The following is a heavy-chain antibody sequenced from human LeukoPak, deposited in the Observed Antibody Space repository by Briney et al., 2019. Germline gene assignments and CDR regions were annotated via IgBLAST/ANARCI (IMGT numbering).Heavy chain of an antibody. CDR3: AKKSGDHFHFDF. J-gene: IGHJ4*02. V-gene: IGHV3-7*03. CDR1: GFTFGSYW. D-gene: IGHD2-21*01. Sequence: PGGSLRLSCAVSGFTFGSYWMSWVRQAPGKGLEWVANIKQDGRDKYYADSVKGRFTISRENAKASLYLQMTRLRAEDTAVYHCAKKSGDHFHFDFWGQGTLVTVSS. CDR2: IKQDGRDK.